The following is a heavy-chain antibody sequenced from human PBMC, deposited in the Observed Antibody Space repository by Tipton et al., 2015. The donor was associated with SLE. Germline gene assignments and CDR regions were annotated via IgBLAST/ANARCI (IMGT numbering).Heavy chain of an antibody. Sequence: SLRLSCAASGFTFDDYGMSWVRQAPGKGLEWVSGINWNGGSTGYADSVKGRFTISRDNAKNSLYLQMNSLRAEDTAVCYCARDHGPTGAFDIWGQGTMVPVSS. V-gene: IGHV3-20*04. J-gene: IGHJ3*02. CDR2: INWNGGST. D-gene: IGHD3-10*01. CDR1: GFTFDDYG. CDR3: ARDHGPTGAFDI.